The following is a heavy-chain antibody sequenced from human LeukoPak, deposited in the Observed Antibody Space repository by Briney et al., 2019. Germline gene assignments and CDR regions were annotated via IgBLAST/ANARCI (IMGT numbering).Heavy chain of an antibody. CDR2: INHSGST. J-gene: IGHJ5*02. D-gene: IGHD3-16*01. Sequence: SETLSLTCAVYGGSFSGYYWSWIRQPPGKGLEWIGEINHSGSTNYNPSLKSRFTISVDTSKNQFSPKLSSVTAADTAVYYCARGRVVFRPWGQGTLVTVSS. CDR3: ARGRVVFRP. CDR1: GGSFSGYY. V-gene: IGHV4-34*01.